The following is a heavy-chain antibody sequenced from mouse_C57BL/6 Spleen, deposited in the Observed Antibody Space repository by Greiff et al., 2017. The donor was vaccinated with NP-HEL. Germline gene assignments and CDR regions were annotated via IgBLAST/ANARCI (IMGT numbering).Heavy chain of an antibody. CDR3: ARERGYSYFDY. D-gene: IGHD2-3*01. V-gene: IGHV5-4*01. CDR2: ISDGGSYT. Sequence: EVQLVESGGGLVKPGGSLKLSCAASGFTFSSYAMSWVRQTPEKRLEWVATISDGGSYTYYPDNVKGRFTISRDNAKNNLYLQMSHLKSEDTAMYDCARERGYSYFDYWGQGTTLTVSS. J-gene: IGHJ2*01. CDR1: GFTFSSYA.